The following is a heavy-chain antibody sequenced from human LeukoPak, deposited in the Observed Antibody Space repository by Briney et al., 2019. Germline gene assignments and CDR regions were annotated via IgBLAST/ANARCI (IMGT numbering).Heavy chain of an antibody. J-gene: IGHJ3*02. D-gene: IGHD3-22*01. CDR2: IIPIFGTA. Sequence: ASVKVSCKASGGTFSSYAISWGRQAPGQGLEWMGGIIPIFGTANYAQKFQGRVTITAEASTSTAYMELSSPRPEDTAVYYCARLRGDSRGAFDIWGQGTMVTVSS. CDR3: ARLRGDSRGAFDI. CDR1: GGTFSSYA. V-gene: IGHV1-69*13.